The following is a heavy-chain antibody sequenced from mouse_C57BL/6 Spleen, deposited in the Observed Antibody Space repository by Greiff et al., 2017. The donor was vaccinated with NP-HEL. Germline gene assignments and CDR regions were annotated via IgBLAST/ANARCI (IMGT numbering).Heavy chain of an antibody. CDR1: GYSITGGYY. CDR2: ISYDGSN. Sequence: EVKLQESGPGLVKPSQSLSLTCSVTGYSITGGYYWNWIRQFPGNKLEWMGYISYDGSNNYNPSLKNRISITRDTSKNQFFLKLNSVTTEDTATYYCASYDEADYYAMDYWGQGTSVTVSS. V-gene: IGHV3-6*01. D-gene: IGHD2-12*01. CDR3: ASYDEADYYAMDY. J-gene: IGHJ4*01.